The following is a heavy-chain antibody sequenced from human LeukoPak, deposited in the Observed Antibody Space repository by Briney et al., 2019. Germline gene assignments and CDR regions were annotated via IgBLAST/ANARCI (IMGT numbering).Heavy chain of an antibody. CDR2: INAGNGNT. D-gene: IGHD1-26*01. CDR3: ARTSTTKEWELRGYFDY. CDR1: GYTFTDYA. V-gene: IGHV1-3*01. J-gene: IGHJ4*02. Sequence: ASVRVSCKASGYTFTDYAIHWVRLAPGQSLEWMGWINAGNGNTRYSQKFQGRVTITRDTSANTAYMELSSLRSEDTAVYYCARTSTTKEWELRGYFDYWGQGTLVTVSS.